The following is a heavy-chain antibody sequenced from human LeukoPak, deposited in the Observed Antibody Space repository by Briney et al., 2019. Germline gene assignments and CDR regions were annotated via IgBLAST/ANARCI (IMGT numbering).Heavy chain of an antibody. J-gene: IGHJ6*03. Sequence: GGSLRLSCAASGFTFSSYWMHWVRQAPGKGLVWVSRINSDGSSTSYADSVKGRFTISRDNAKNTLYLQMNSLRAEDTAVYYCARGRRAAGHYYYYMDVWGKGTTVTISS. CDR1: GFTFSSYW. V-gene: IGHV3-74*01. D-gene: IGHD6-13*01. CDR3: ARGRRAAGHYYYYMDV. CDR2: INSDGSST.